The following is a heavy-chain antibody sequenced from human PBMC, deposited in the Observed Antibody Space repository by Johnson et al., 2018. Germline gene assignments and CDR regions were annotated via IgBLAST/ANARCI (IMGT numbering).Heavy chain of an antibody. V-gene: IGHV4-61*02. Sequence: QVQLQESGPGLVKPSQTXSLTCTVSGGSISSGSYYWSWIRQPAGKGLEWIGLIYTSGSTKYSPSLKSRITISVDTSKNQFSLKLSSVTASDTAVYYCARGYSSGWYDTFDIWGQGTMATVSS. J-gene: IGHJ3*02. CDR3: ARGYSSGWYDTFDI. CDR2: IYTSGST. CDR1: GGSISSGSYY. D-gene: IGHD6-19*01.